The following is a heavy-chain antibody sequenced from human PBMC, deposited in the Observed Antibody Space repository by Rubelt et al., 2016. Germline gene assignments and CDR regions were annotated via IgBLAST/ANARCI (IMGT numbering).Heavy chain of an antibody. CDR1: S. J-gene: IGHJ4*02. D-gene: IGHD5-12*01. CDR2: IWYDGSKE. V-gene: IGHV3-33*06. CDR3: AKGSNSGRPYYFDF. Sequence: SMNWVRQAPGQGLEWVAVIWYDGSKEYYADSVKGRFTISRDNSKNTLYFQMSRLGAEDTAVYYCAKGSNSGRPYYFDFWGQGTVVTVSS.